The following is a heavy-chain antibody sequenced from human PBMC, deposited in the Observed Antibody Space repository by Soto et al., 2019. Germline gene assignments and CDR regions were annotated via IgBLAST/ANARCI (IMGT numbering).Heavy chain of an antibody. V-gene: IGHV3-30-3*01. J-gene: IGHJ4*02. CDR3: ASQGRLGY. CDR2: ISYDGSNK. CDR1: GFTFSSYA. Sequence: QVQLVESGGGVVQPGRSLRLSCAASGFTFSSYAMHWVRQAPGKGLEWVAVISYDGSNKYYADSVKGRFTISRDNSKNTLYLQMNSLRAEDTAVYYCASQGRLGYWGQGTLVTVSS.